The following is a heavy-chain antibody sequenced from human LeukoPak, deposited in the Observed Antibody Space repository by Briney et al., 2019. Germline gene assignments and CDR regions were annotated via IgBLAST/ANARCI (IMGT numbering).Heavy chain of an antibody. CDR1: GFTFSSYA. CDR2: ISYDGSNK. CDR3: ARETGGDNYYYYGMDV. J-gene: IGHJ6*04. V-gene: IGHV3-30*04. D-gene: IGHD1-26*01. Sequence: GGSLRLSCAASGFTFSSYAMHWVRQAPGKGLEWVAVISYDGSNKYYADSVKGRFTISRDNSKNTLYPQMNSLRAEDTAVYYCARETGGDNYYYYGMDVWGKGTTVTVSS.